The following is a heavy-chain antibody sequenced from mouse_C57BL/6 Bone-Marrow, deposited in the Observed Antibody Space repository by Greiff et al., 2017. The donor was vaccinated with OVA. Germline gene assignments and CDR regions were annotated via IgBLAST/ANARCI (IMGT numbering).Heavy chain of an antibody. D-gene: IGHD2-3*01. V-gene: IGHV2-5*01. CDR3: AKKEGGYSLYAMDY. J-gene: IGHJ4*01. CDR2: IWRGGST. Sequence: VQRVESGPGLVQPSQSLSITCTVSGFSLTSYGVHWVRQSPGKGLEWLGVIWRGGSTDYNAAFMSRLSITKDNSKSQVFFKMNSLQADDTAIYYCAKKEGGYSLYAMDYWGQGTSVTVSS. CDR1: GFSLTSYG.